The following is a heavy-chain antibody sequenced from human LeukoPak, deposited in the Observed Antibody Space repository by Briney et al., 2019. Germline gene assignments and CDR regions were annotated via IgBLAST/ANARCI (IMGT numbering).Heavy chain of an antibody. V-gene: IGHV7-4-1*02. CDR1: GYTFTSYG. CDR3: ARVVDYYDSSGPRGWDAFDI. Sequence: SVKVSCKASGYTFTSYGISWVRQAPGQGLEWMGWINTNSGNPTYAQGFTGRFVFSLDTSVSTAYLQISSLKAEDTAVYYCARVVDYYDSSGPRGWDAFDIWGQGTMVTVSS. D-gene: IGHD3-22*01. J-gene: IGHJ3*02. CDR2: INTNSGNP.